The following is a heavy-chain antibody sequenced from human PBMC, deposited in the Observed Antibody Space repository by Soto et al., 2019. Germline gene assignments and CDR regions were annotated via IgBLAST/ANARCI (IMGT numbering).Heavy chain of an antibody. CDR1: GDSLSSVNW. CDR3: ARSPGYFTLSSLDP. D-gene: IGHD3-3*01. CDR2: IYHTGIT. Sequence: SETLSLTCAVSGDSLSSVNWLSWVRQSPGQGREWLGDIYHTGITNYNPSLQSRVTISVDKSKNEFSLNLTTVTAADTAVYYCARSPGYFTLSSLDPWGQGTLVTVPQ. V-gene: IGHV4-4*02. J-gene: IGHJ5*02.